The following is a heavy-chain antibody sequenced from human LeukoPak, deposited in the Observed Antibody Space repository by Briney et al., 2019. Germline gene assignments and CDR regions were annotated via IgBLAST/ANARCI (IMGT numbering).Heavy chain of an antibody. CDR2: VYGDDNT. CDR3: ARGVVGIIPIDH. CDR1: GFTVSSSY. J-gene: IGHJ4*02. Sequence: GESLRLSRAVSGFTVSSSYMSWVRQAPGKGLEWVAFVYGDDNTYYADSVKGRFTISRDNSKNAFYLQMINLRADDTAVYYCARGVVGIIPIDHWGQGTLVTVSS. D-gene: IGHD1-26*01. V-gene: IGHV3-53*01.